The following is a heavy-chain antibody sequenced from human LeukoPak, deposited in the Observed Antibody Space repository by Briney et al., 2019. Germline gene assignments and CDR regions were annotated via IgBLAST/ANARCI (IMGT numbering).Heavy chain of an antibody. CDR1: GFTFSTYW. CDR2: ISSSSSYI. J-gene: IGHJ4*02. D-gene: IGHD3-22*01. CDR3: ARDGFSDSSGYYPGY. V-gene: IGHV3-21*01. Sequence: GGSLRLSCAASGFTFSTYWMHWVRQDPGKGLEWVSSISSSSSYIYYADSVKGRFTISRDNAKNSLYLQMNSLRAEDTAVYYCARDGFSDSSGYYPGYWGQGTLVTVSS.